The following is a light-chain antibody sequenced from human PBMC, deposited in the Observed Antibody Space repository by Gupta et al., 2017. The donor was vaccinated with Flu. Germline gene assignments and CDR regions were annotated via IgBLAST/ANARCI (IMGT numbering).Light chain of an antibody. CDR1: QSVLYSSNNKNY. Sequence: DIVLTQSPYSLAVYLGEQATINCKSSQSVLYSSNNKNYLAWYQQKPGQPPKLLIYWASTRESGVPDRFSGSGSGTDFTLTISSLQAEDVAVYYCQQYYSTPYSFGQGTKLEIK. J-gene: IGKJ2*03. CDR2: WAS. CDR3: QQYYSTPYS. V-gene: IGKV4-1*01.